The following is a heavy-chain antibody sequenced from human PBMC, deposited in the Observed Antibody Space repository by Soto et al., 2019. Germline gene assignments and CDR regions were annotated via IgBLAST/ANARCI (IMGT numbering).Heavy chain of an antibody. V-gene: IGHV1-8*01. J-gene: IGHJ6*02. CDR3: ARERAYGMDV. Sequence: QVPLVQSGAEVKQPGASVKVSCKASGYTFSSYDINWVRQATGQGLEWMGWMNPNTGNTVYAQKFQGRVTMTRNTSISTAYMELSSLRSEDTAVYYCARERAYGMDVWGQGTTVTVSS. CDR1: GYTFSSYD. CDR2: MNPNTGNT.